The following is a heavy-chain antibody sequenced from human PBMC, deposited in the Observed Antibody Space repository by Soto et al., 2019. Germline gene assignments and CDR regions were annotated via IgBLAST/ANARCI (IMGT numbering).Heavy chain of an antibody. Sequence: PGGSLRLSCVASGFTFSDHAMNWVRQAPGSGLEWVANIRAAGNRFYADSVKGRFIISRDSSSNTVFLQMNSLRVEDTAVYYCARRGIPVPREGLDYWGQGTQVNVSS. CDR2: IRAAGNR. J-gene: IGHJ4*02. CDR1: GFTFSDHA. CDR3: ARRGIPVPREGLDY. D-gene: IGHD3-16*01. V-gene: IGHV3-23*01.